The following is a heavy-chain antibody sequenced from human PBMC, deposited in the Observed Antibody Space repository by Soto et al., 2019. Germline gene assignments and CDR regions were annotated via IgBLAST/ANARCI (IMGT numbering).Heavy chain of an antibody. D-gene: IGHD6-19*01. V-gene: IGHV4-39*01. J-gene: IGHJ4*02. CDR1: GGSSSSSSYY. CDR3: ARASAGADPFDY. Sequence: QLQLQESGPGLVKPSETLSLTCTVSGGSSSSSSYYWGWIRQPPGKGLEWIGSIYYSGSTYYNPALKSRVTISVDTSKNQFSLKLSSVTAADTAVYYCARASAGADPFDYWGQGTLVTVSS. CDR2: IYYSGST.